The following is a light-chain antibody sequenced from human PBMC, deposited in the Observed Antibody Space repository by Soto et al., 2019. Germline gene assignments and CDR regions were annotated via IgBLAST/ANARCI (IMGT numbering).Light chain of an antibody. CDR3: QQYGSSPLWT. V-gene: IGKV3-20*01. CDR2: GAS. Sequence: EIVMTQSPATLSVSPVERATLSCRASQNIKNNLAWYQQKPGQAPRLLIYGASSRATGIPDRFSGSGSGTDFTLTISRLEPEDFAVYYCQQYGSSPLWTFGQGTKVDIK. CDR1: QNIKNN. J-gene: IGKJ1*01.